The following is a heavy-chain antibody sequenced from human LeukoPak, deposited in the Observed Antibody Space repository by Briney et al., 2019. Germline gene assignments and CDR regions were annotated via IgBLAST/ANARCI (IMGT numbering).Heavy chain of an antibody. CDR1: GGSISSYY. V-gene: IGHV4-59*01. Sequence: SETLSLTCTVSGGSISSYYWSWIRQPPGKGLEWIGYIYNSGRTNYNPSLNSRVTISVDTSKNQFSLKLSSVTAADTAVYYCARDRWNANDAFDIWGQGTMVTVSS. CDR3: ARDRWNANDAFDI. J-gene: IGHJ3*02. D-gene: IGHD1-1*01. CDR2: IYNSGRT.